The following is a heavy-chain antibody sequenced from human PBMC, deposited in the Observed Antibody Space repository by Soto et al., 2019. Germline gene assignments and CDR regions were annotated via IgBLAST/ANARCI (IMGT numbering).Heavy chain of an antibody. D-gene: IGHD5-18*01. CDR1: GFTVSSNY. CDR3: ARGVYSYGYYYYYYMDV. Sequence: GGSLRLSCAASGFTVSSNYMSWVRQAPGKGLEWVSVIYSGGSTYYADSVKGRFTISRDNSKNTLYLQMNSLRAEDTAVYYCARGVYSYGYYYYYYMDVWGKGTTVTVSS. V-gene: IGHV3-66*01. CDR2: IYSGGST. J-gene: IGHJ6*03.